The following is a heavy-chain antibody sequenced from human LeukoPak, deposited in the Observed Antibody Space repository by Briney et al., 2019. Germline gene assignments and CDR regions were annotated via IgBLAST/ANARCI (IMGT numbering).Heavy chain of an antibody. Sequence: SETLSLTCAVYGGSFSGYYWSWIRQPPGKGLEWIGEINHSGSTYYNPSLKSRVTISVDTSKNQFSLKLSSVTAADTAMYYCARVGVTSNTPYYFDYWGQGTLVTVSS. CDR3: ARVGVTSNTPYYFDY. J-gene: IGHJ4*02. D-gene: IGHD2-8*01. CDR1: GGSFSGYY. CDR2: INHSGST. V-gene: IGHV4-34*01.